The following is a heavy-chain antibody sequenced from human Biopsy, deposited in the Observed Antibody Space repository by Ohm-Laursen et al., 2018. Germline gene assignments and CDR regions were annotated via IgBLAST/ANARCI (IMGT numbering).Heavy chain of an antibody. Sequence: LQTLSLTCALSGDSVSNNDAAWSWIRQSPSRGLEWLGRTYHRTKWFNDYAVFVKSRIVIKPDTSKNQFSLQLSSVTPEDTAVYYCARETPTGIPFNWFDPWGQGALVIVSS. CDR2: TYHRTKWFN. CDR3: ARETPTGIPFNWFDP. CDR1: GDSVSNNDAA. J-gene: IGHJ5*02. D-gene: IGHD1-1*01. V-gene: IGHV6-1*01.